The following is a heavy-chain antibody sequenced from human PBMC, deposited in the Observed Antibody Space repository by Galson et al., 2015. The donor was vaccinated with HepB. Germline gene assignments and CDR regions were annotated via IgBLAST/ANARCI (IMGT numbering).Heavy chain of an antibody. J-gene: IGHJ3*01. CDR2: INDDGSST. Sequence: SLRLSCAASGFTFSSYWVHWVRQVPGKGLVWVSRINDDGSSTKYADSVRGRFTISRDNAKNTLYLQMNSLRAEDTAVYYCARREQLIHLGAFDVWGQGTMVTVSS. V-gene: IGHV3-74*01. CDR1: GFTFSSYW. CDR3: ARREQLIHLGAFDV. D-gene: IGHD1-26*01.